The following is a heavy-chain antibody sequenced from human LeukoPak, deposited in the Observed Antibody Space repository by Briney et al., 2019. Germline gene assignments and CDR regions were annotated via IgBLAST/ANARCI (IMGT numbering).Heavy chain of an antibody. Sequence: PGGSLRLSCSASGFTFKKYAMHWVRQAPGKGLEYVSAINSNGGRTYYADSVKGRFTISRDNSKNTLFLQMSSLRVEDTAVYYCVKDLYCVNSGYYTGSFDYWGQGSLVTVSS. CDR1: GFTFKKYA. V-gene: IGHV3-64D*06. J-gene: IGHJ4*02. D-gene: IGHD3-22*01. CDR2: INSNGGRT. CDR3: VKDLYCVNSGYYTGSFDY.